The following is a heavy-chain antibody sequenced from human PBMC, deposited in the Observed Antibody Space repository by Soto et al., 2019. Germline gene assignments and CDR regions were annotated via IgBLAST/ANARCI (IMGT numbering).Heavy chain of an antibody. CDR1: GGSISRNSYH. CDR3: ARQSEYYYAPGRAAPLYGMDV. CDR2: IYYSGST. D-gene: IGHD3-10*01. J-gene: IGHJ6*01. Sequence: SETLCLTYTGSGGSISRNSYHGGWIRQPPGKGLEGIGNIYYSGSTYYNPSLKSRVTISVDTSKNQFSLKLNSVTAADTAVYYCARQSEYYYAPGRAAPLYGMDVWGQGTTVT. V-gene: IGHV4-39*01.